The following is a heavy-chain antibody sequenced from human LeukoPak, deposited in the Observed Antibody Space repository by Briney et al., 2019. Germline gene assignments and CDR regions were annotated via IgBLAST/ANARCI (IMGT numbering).Heavy chain of an antibody. CDR1: GFTFSSYG. CDR2: IQYDGSNK. V-gene: IGHV3-30*02. J-gene: IGHJ4*02. D-gene: IGHD3-22*01. CDR3: ARVDNSGYLWDY. Sequence: GGSLRLSCAASGFTFSSYGMHWVRQAPGKGLEWVAFIQYDGSNKYYADSVKGRFTISRDNAKNSLHLQMSSLRVEDTAIYYCARVDNSGYLWDYWGQGTLVTVSS.